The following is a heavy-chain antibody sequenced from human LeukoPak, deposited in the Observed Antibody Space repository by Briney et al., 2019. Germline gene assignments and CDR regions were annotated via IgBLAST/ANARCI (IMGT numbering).Heavy chain of an antibody. Sequence: GGSLRLSCAASGFTFSNYAMNWVRQAPGKGLEWVSVISSSGGGTYYADSVKGRFTMSRDNSKNTLYLQMNSLKTEDTAVYYCTRHPYYYDNSNAFDIWGQGTMVTVSS. J-gene: IGHJ3*02. CDR3: TRHPYYYDNSNAFDI. CDR1: GFTFSNYA. CDR2: ISSSGGGT. V-gene: IGHV3-23*01. D-gene: IGHD3-22*01.